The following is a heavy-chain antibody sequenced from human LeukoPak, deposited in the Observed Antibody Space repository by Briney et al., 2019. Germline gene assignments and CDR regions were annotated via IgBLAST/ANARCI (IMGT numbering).Heavy chain of an antibody. CDR1: GFTFNRHW. CDR3: ARDNLPYDFWSGYYFEYFMDV. V-gene: IGHV3-7*01. CDR2: IKQDGSEK. D-gene: IGHD3-3*01. Sequence: PGGSLRLSCAVSGFTFNRHWMSWVRQAPGKGLEWVANIKQDGSEKYYVDSVKGRFTISRDNAKNSLYLQMNSLRAEDTAVYYCARDNLPYDFWSGYYFEYFMDVWGKGTTVTVSS. J-gene: IGHJ6*03.